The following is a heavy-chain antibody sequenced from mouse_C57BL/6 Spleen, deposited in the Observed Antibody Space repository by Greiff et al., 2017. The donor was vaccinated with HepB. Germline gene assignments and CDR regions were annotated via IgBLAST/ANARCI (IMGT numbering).Heavy chain of an antibody. CDR1: GFTFSDYG. CDR2: ISSGSSTI. V-gene: IGHV5-17*01. J-gene: IGHJ4*01. Sequence: EVKLVVSGGGLVKPGGSLKLSCAASGFTFSDYGMHWVRQAPEKGLEWVAYISSGSSTIYYADTVKGRYTISRDNAKNTLFLQMTSLRSEDTAMYYCARLGELRRGYAMDYWGQGTSVTVSS. CDR3: ARLGELRRGYAMDY. D-gene: IGHD2-4*01.